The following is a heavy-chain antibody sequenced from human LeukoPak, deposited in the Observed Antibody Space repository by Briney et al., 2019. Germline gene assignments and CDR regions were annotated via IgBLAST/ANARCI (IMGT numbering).Heavy chain of an antibody. D-gene: IGHD1-26*01. CDR1: GFTFSVYG. Sequence: GGSLRLSCGASGFTFSVYGMHWVRQSPGKGLEWVAVIWNDGSNKYYADSVKGRFTVSRDNSKNTLFLQMNSLRAEDTAVYYCARASGSFDYRGQGTLVTVSS. CDR2: IWNDGSNK. J-gene: IGHJ4*02. CDR3: ARASGSFDY. V-gene: IGHV3-33*01.